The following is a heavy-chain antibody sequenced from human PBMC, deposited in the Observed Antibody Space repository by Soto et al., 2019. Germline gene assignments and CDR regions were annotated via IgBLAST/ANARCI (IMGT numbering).Heavy chain of an antibody. V-gene: IGHV3-23*01. CDR1: GFTFSSYA. CDR3: AKSIMAAVTDFTQRIVRLSDY. D-gene: IGHD2-21*02. CDR2: ISGRGGST. Sequence: EVQLLESGGGLIQPGGSLRLSCAASGFTFSSYAMSWVRQAPGKGPEWVSAISGRGGSTYYADSVKGRFAVSRDNSKNTLYLQRDSVCGEDTAVYYCAKSIMAAVTDFTQRIVRLSDYWGQGTLVTVSS. J-gene: IGHJ4*02.